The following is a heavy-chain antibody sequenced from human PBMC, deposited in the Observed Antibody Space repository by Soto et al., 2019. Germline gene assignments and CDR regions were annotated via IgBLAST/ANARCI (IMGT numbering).Heavy chain of an antibody. V-gene: IGHV1-8*01. D-gene: IGHD6-25*01. CDR1: GYTFTTYD. Sequence: GASVKVSCKASGYTFTTYDNSWVRQATGQGLEWMGWMNPYSGNTGYAQKFQGRVTVTRNTSISTVYMELSGLRPDDTAVYYCARRKERSGPHYFDYWGQGSQVTAPQ. CDR2: MNPYSGNT. CDR3: ARRKERSGPHYFDY. J-gene: IGHJ4*02.